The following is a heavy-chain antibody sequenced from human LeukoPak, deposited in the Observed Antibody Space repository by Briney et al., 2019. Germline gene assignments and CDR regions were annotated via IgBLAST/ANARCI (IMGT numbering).Heavy chain of an antibody. V-gene: IGHV1-24*01. Sequence: ASVKVSCKVSGYTLTELSMHWVRQAPGKGLEWMGGFYPEDGETLYAQKFQGRVTLSEDTSTSTAYMEMSSVRSADTAVYYCAIGGITMVRGVIITNWFDPWGQGTLVTVSS. CDR2: FYPEDGET. D-gene: IGHD3-10*01. CDR3: AIGGITMVRGVIITNWFDP. J-gene: IGHJ5*02. CDR1: GYTLTELS.